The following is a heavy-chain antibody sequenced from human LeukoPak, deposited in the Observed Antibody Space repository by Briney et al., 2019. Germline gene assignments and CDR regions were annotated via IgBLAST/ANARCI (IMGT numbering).Heavy chain of an antibody. V-gene: IGHV3-7*01. CDR2: IKQDGSEK. J-gene: IGHJ3*02. Sequence: GGSLRLSCAGSGFTLSSYWMSWVRQAPGKGLEWVANIKQDGSEKYYVDSVKGRFTISRDNAKNSLFLQMNSLRVEDTAVYYCARYRAFDIWGQGTMVTVSS. CDR1: GFTLSSYW. CDR3: ARYRAFDI.